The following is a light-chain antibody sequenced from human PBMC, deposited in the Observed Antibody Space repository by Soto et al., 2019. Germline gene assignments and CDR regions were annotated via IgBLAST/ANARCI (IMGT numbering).Light chain of an antibody. J-gene: IGLJ1*01. Sequence: QSALTQPPSASGSPGQSVTISCTGTSNDVGGYNSVSWYQQYPGKAPKLIIYEVTKRPSGVPDRFSGSKSGNTASLTVSGLQSEDEADYYCSSYGGSNGLRLFGTGTKLTVL. V-gene: IGLV2-8*01. CDR3: SSYGGSNGLRL. CDR1: SNDVGGYNS. CDR2: EVT.